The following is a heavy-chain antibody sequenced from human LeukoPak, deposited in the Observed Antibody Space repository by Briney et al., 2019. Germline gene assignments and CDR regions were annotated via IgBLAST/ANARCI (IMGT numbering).Heavy chain of an antibody. D-gene: IGHD3-10*01. CDR3: ARDLADYYGSGSYYKSQANDY. CDR2: INPNSGGT. CDR1: GYTFTGYY. J-gene: IGHJ4*02. V-gene: IGHV1-2*02. Sequence: GASVKVSCKASGYTFTGYYMHWVRQAPGQGLEWMGWINPNSGGTNYAQKFQGRVTMTRDTSISTAYMELSRLRSDDTAVYYCARDLADYYGSGSYYKSQANDYWGQGTLVTVSS.